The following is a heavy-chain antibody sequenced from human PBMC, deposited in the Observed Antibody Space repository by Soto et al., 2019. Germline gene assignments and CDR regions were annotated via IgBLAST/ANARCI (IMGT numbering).Heavy chain of an antibody. Sequence: KTSETLSLTCTVSGGSISSGGYYWSWIRQHPGKGLEWIGCIYYSGNTYYNPSLKSRVTISVDTSKNQFSLKLSSVTAADTAVYYCARTNYYGSSGLYYFDSWGQGTLVTVSS. D-gene: IGHD3-22*01. CDR2: IYYSGNT. CDR1: GGSISSGGYY. J-gene: IGHJ4*02. V-gene: IGHV4-31*03. CDR3: ARTNYYGSSGLYYFDS.